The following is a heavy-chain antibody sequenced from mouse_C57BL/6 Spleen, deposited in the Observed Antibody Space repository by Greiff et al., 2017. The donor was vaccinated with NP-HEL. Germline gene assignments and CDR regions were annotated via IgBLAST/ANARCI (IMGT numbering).Heavy chain of an antibody. Sequence: EVMLVESGGDLVKPGGSLKLSCAASGFTFSSYGMSWVRQTPDKRLEWVATISSGGSYTYYPDSVKGRFTISRDNAKNTLYLQMSSLKSEDTAMYYCARQEGWEWFAYWGQGTLVTVSA. CDR3: ARQEGWEWFAY. J-gene: IGHJ3*01. D-gene: IGHD3-3*01. V-gene: IGHV5-6*01. CDR2: ISSGGSYT. CDR1: GFTFSSYG.